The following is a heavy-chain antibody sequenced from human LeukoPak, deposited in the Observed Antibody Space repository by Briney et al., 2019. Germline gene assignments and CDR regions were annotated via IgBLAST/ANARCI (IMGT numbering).Heavy chain of an antibody. D-gene: IGHD3-3*01. CDR2: ISSSSSYI. J-gene: IGHJ4*02. V-gene: IGHV3-21*01. Sequence: GGSLRLSCAASGFTFSSYSMNWVRQAPGKGLEWVSSISSSSSYIYYADSAKGRFTISRDNAKNSLYLQMNSLRAEDTAVYYCARDSLFGVVIGTLVYWGQGTLVTVSS. CDR1: GFTFSSYS. CDR3: ARDSLFGVVIGTLVY.